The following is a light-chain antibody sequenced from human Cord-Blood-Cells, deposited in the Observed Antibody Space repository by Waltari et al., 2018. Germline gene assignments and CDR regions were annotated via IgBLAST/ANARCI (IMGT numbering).Light chain of an antibody. V-gene: IGLV2-23*01. J-gene: IGLJ3*02. Sequence: QSALTQPASVSGSPGQSITISCTGTSSDVGSYNLVSWYQQHPGKAPNPMIYEGSKRPSGVSNRFSGSKSGNTASLTISGLQAEDEADYYCCSYAGSSTLVFGGGTKLTVL. CDR3: CSYAGSSTLV. CDR2: EGS. CDR1: SSDVGSYNL.